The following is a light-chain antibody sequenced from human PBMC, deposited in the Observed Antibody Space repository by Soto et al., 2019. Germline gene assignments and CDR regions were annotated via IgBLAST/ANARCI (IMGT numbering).Light chain of an antibody. Sequence: EIVMTQSPATLSVSPGERATLSCRASQTVSSNLAWYQQKPCQAPRLLLHGAYTRAAGIPARFSGRGSGTEFTLTISSLQSEDFAVYYLKQYNDWPQFTVGPGTRVDIK. CDR1: QTVSSN. CDR2: GAY. J-gene: IGKJ3*01. CDR3: KQYNDWPQFT. V-gene: IGKV3-15*01.